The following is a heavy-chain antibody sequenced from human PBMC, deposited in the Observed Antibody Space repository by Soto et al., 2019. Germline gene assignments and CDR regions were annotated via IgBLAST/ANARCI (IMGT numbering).Heavy chain of an antibody. CDR3: ARRRGTPDTVTTGGYYFDY. CDR2: INHSGST. J-gene: IGHJ4*02. CDR1: GGSFSGYY. V-gene: IGHV4-34*01. Sequence: QVQLQQWGAGLLKPSETLSLTCAVYGGSFSGYYWSWIRQPPGKGLEWIGEINHSGSTNYNPSLKSRVTISVDSSKNQFSLKLSSVTAADTAVYYCARRRGTPDTVTTGGYYFDYWGQGTLVTVSS. D-gene: IGHD4-17*01.